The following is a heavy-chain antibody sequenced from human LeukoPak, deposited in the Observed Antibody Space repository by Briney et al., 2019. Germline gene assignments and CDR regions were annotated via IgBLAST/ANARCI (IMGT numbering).Heavy chain of an antibody. CDR1: GDTFSSYG. Sequence: ASVKLSCKASGDTFSSYGTNWVRQAPGQGIQWMGGTIPFFGTTDYAQKFQGRLTMTADETTSIVYMELRSLRSDDTAVYYCARDERIYYYGSGSYYRWFDPWGQGTLVTVSS. J-gene: IGHJ5*02. V-gene: IGHV1-69*13. CDR3: ARDERIYYYGSGSYYRWFDP. D-gene: IGHD3-10*01. CDR2: TIPFFGTT.